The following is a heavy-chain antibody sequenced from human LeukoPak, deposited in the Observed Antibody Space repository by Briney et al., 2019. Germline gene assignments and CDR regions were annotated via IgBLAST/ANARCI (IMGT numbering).Heavy chain of an antibody. Sequence: SVKVSCKASGGTFSSYAISWVRQAPGQGPEWMGGVIPIFGTANYAQKFQGRVTITTDESTSTAYMELSSLRSEDTAVYYCARSHTTVTTGLDYWGQGTLVTVSS. V-gene: IGHV1-69*05. D-gene: IGHD4-17*01. CDR2: VIPIFGTA. CDR3: ARSHTTVTTGLDY. CDR1: GGTFSSYA. J-gene: IGHJ4*02.